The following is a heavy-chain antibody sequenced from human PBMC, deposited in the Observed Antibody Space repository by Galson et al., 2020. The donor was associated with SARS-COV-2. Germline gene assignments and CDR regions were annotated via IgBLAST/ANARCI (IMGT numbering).Heavy chain of an antibody. Sequence: GGSLRLSCAASGFTFSDYSINWVCQAPGKGLEWVSAISISGRYKIYADSVKGRFTVSRDNAKNSSYLQVNSLRAEDTAVYYCAIVLEATLIYYWYCDRGVRGPLVTLAS. V-gene: IGHV3-21*01. D-gene: IGHD1-1*01. J-gene: IGHJ2*01. CDR2: ISISGRYK. CDR3: AIVLEATLIYYWYCDR. CDR1: GFTFSDYS.